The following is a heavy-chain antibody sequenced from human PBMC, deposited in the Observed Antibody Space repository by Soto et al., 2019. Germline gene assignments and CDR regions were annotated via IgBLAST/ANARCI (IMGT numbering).Heavy chain of an antibody. CDR1: GFTFSSYS. V-gene: IGHV3-21*01. CDR3: ARDPGLRPGDY. J-gene: IGHJ4*02. CDR2: ISSSSSYI. Sequence: EVQLVESGGGLVKPGGSLRLSCAASGFTFSSYSMNWVRQAPGKGLEWVSSISSSSSYISYADSVKGRCTISRDNAKNSLYLQMNSLRAADTAVYYCARDPGLRPGDYGGQGPLVTVSS.